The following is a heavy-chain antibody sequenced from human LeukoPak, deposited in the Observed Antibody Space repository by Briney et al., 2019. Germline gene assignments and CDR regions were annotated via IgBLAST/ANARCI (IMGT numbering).Heavy chain of an antibody. CDR1: GGSIRSGDYC. J-gene: IGHJ4*02. D-gene: IGHD6-13*01. CDR3: ARAFYSNSWYHKEDFFDY. Sequence: SETLSLTCTVSGGSIRSGDYCWSWLRQPAGRGLEWIGRFQTTGSTNFNPSLKSRVIISVDTSKNQFSLKLSSVTAADTAVYYCARAFYSNSWYHKEDFFDYWGQGTPVTVSS. CDR2: FQTTGST. V-gene: IGHV4-61*02.